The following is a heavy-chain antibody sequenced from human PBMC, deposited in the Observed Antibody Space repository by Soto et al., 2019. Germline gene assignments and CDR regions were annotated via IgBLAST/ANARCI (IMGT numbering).Heavy chain of an antibody. J-gene: IGHJ3*02. CDR2: ISGSGGST. CDR1: GFTVSSNY. CDR3: PKWVKWYRYSKDPLDVFEI. V-gene: IGHV3-23*01. Sequence: PGGSLRLSCAASGFTVSSNYMSWVRQAPGKGLEWVSAISGSGGSTYYADSVKGWFTISRDNSKNTLYLQMNSLRAEDTAVYYCPKWVKWYRYSKDPLDVFEIWGKGTMATVSS. D-gene: IGHD2-2*01.